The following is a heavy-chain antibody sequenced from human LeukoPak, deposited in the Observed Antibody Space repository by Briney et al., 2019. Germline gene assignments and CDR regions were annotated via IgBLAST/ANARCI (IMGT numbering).Heavy chain of an antibody. CDR2: INPNSGGT. CDR3: ARENLDTAMVTYGY. D-gene: IGHD5-18*01. J-gene: IGHJ4*02. Sequence: ASVKVSCKASGYTFTGYYIHWVRQAPGQGLEWMGRINPNSGGTNYAQKFQGRVTMTRDTSISTAYMDLSSLRSDDTAVYYCARENLDTAMVTYGYWGQGTLVTVSS. V-gene: IGHV1-2*06. CDR1: GYTFTGYY.